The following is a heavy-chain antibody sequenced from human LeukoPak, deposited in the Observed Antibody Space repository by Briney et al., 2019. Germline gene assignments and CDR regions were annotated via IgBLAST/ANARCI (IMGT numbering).Heavy chain of an antibody. CDR3: AKGGLKTIFGVAITESFDY. Sequence: PGGSLRLSCAASGFTFSNAWMSWVRQAPGKGLEWVGRIKSKTDGGTTDYAAPVKGRFTISRDNSKNTLYLQTNSLRVEDTAVYYCAKGGLKTIFGVAITESFDYWGQGTLATVSS. V-gene: IGHV3-15*01. CDR2: IKSKTDGGTT. D-gene: IGHD3-3*01. J-gene: IGHJ4*02. CDR1: GFTFSNAW.